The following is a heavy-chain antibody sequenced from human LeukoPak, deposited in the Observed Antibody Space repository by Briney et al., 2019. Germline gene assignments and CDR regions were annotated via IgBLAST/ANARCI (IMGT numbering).Heavy chain of an antibody. CDR3: ARGVGGTATFAFDI. J-gene: IGHJ3*02. Sequence: GGSLRLSCAASGFTFSSYGMHWVRQAPGKGLEWVAVIWYDGSNKYYADSVKGRFTISRDNSKNTLYLQMNSLRAEDTAVYYCARGVGGTATFAFDIWGQGTMVTVSS. D-gene: IGHD3-16*01. CDR1: GFTFSSYG. V-gene: IGHV3-33*01. CDR2: IWYDGSNK.